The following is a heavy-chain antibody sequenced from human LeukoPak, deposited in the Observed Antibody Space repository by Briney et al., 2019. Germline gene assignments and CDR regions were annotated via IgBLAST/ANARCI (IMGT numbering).Heavy chain of an antibody. D-gene: IGHD3-10*01. J-gene: IGHJ4*02. Sequence: ASVKVSCKASGYTFTSYYMHWVRQAPGQGLEWMGIINPSGGSTSYAQKFQGRVTMTRDMSTSTVYMELSSLRSEDTAVYYCARSAGLLWFGEPNLPDYWGQGTLVTVSS. V-gene: IGHV1-46*01. CDR2: INPSGGST. CDR3: ARSAGLLWFGEPNLPDY. CDR1: GYTFTSYY.